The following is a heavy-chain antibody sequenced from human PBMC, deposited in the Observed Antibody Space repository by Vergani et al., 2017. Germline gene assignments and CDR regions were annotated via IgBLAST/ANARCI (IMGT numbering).Heavy chain of an antibody. CDR2: ISSNGGST. J-gene: IGHJ6*02. CDR3: ARAEGPRGMDV. V-gene: IGHV3-64*04. CDR1: GFTFSSYA. Sequence: VQLVESGGGLVQPGGSLRLSCSASGFTFSSYAMHWVRQAPGKGLEYVSAISSNGGSTYYADSVKGRFTISRDNAKNSLYLQMNSLRAEDTAVYYCARAEGPRGMDVWGQGTTVTVSS.